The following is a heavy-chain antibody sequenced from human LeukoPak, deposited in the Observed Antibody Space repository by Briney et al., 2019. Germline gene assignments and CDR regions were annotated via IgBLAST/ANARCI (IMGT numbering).Heavy chain of an antibody. CDR2: ISSASSGIYM. Sequence: GGSLRLSCAASGFTFSNYYMHWVRQAPGKGLEWVSSISSASSGIYMYYADSVKGRFTISRDNAQNSLYLQMNSLRAEDTAVYYCARAAAGTLRYFHHWGQGTLVTVSS. J-gene: IGHJ1*01. CDR1: GFTFSNYY. V-gene: IGHV3-21*01. D-gene: IGHD6-13*01. CDR3: ARAAAGTLRYFHH.